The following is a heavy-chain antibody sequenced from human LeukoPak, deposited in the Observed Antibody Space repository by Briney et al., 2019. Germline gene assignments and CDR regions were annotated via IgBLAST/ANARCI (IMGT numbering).Heavy chain of an antibody. V-gene: IGHV3-21*01. D-gene: IGHD2/OR15-2a*01. CDR3: ARDSIGFSYYYYGMDV. CDR2: ISSSSSYI. J-gene: IGHJ6*02. Sequence: ETLSLTCTVSGGSVSSGSYYWSWIRQAPGKGLEWVSSISSSSSYIYYADSVKGRFTISRDNAKNSLYLQMNSLRAEDTAVYYCARDSIGFSYYYYGMDVWGQGTTVTVSS. CDR1: GGSVSSGSYY.